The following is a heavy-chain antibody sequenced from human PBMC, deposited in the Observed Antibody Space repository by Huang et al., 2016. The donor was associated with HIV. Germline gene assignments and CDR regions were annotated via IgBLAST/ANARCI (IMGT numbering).Heavy chain of an antibody. Sequence: QITLKESGPTLVKPTQTLTLTCTFSGFSLSTSGVGGAWIRQPPGKALEWLALIYWDDDKRYSPSLKSRLSITKDASKNQVVLTVTNLDPVDTATYYCVHTRRYNNGWSPGNIWGQGTMVTVSS. CDR1: GFSLSTSGVG. CDR2: IYWDDDK. V-gene: IGHV2-5*02. D-gene: IGHD6-19*01. J-gene: IGHJ3*02. CDR3: VHTRRYNNGWSPGNI.